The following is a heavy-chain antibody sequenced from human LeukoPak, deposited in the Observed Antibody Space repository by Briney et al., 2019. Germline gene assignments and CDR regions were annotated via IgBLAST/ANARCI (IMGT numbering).Heavy chain of an antibody. D-gene: IGHD4-11*01. CDR1: GFTFSSYS. CDR2: ISSSIGYI. V-gene: IGHV3-21*01. J-gene: IGHJ6*02. Sequence: GGSLRLSCAVSGFTFSSYSMNWVRQAPGKGLEWVSSISSSIGYIYYADSVKGRFTISRDNAKNSLYLQMNSLRAEDTAVYYCARYDYSSYYGMDVWGQGTTVTVSS. CDR3: ARYDYSSYYGMDV.